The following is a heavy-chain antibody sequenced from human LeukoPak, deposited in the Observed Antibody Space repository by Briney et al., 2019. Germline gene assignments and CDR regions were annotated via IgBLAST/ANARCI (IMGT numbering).Heavy chain of an antibody. Sequence: GGSLRLSCAASGFTVSSNYMSWVRQVPGKGLEWVSVIYSDGSTYYADSVKGRFTISRDNSKNTLYLQMSSLRVEDTAVYYCARGPYYYDSSGHYVPFDYWGQGTLVTVSS. CDR3: ARGPYYYDSSGHYVPFDY. V-gene: IGHV3-66*01. CDR2: IYSDGST. CDR1: GFTVSSNY. D-gene: IGHD3-22*01. J-gene: IGHJ4*02.